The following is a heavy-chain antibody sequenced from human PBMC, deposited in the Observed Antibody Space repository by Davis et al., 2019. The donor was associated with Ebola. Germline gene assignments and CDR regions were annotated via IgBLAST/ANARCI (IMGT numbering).Heavy chain of an antibody. V-gene: IGHV3-48*04. Sequence: PGGSLRLSCAASGFTFSSYGMHWVRQAPGKGLEWVSYISSSSSTIYYADSVKGRFTISRDNAKNSLYLQMNSLRADDTAVYYCARGKWPFAFDLWGQGTMLTVSS. J-gene: IGHJ3*01. CDR1: GFTFSSYG. D-gene: IGHD5-12*01. CDR3: ARGKWPFAFDL. CDR2: ISSSSSTI.